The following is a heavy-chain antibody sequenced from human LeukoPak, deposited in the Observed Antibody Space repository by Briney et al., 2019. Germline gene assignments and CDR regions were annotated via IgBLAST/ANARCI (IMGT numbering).Heavy chain of an antibody. Sequence: ASVKVSCKASGGTFSSDAISWVRQAPGQGLEWMGGIIPIFGSANYAQKFQGRVTITADESTSTAYMELSSLGSEDTAVYYCARNGFGELKNWFDPWGQGTLVTVSS. CDR2: IIPIFGSA. CDR3: ARNGFGELKNWFDP. V-gene: IGHV1-69*13. CDR1: GGTFSSDA. J-gene: IGHJ5*02. D-gene: IGHD3-10*01.